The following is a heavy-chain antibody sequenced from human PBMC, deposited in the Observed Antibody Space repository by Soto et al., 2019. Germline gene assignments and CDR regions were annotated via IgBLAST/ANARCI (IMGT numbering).Heavy chain of an antibody. Sequence: PGGSLRLSCAASGFTFSSYGMHWVRQAPGKGLEWVAVISYDGSNKYYADSVKGRFTISRDNSKNTLYLQMNSLRAEDTAVYYCAKGVVTSSSGLYYYYSGMDVWGQGTTVTVSS. V-gene: IGHV3-30*18. J-gene: IGHJ6*02. CDR2: ISYDGSNK. CDR1: GFTFSSYG. D-gene: IGHD2-21*02. CDR3: AKGVVTSSSGLYYYYSGMDV.